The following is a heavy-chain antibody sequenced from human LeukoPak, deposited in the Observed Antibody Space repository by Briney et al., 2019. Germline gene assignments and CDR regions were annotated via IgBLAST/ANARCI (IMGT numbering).Heavy chain of an antibody. J-gene: IGHJ4*02. CDR3: ASRRWGPYGSQIDY. CDR2: IYYSGST. D-gene: IGHD6-13*01. V-gene: IGHV4-39*07. Sequence: SETLSLTCTVSGGSISSSSYYWGWIRQPPGKGLEWIGSIYYSGSTNYNPSLKSRVTISVDTSKNQFSLKLSSVTAADTAVYYCASRRWGPYGSQIDYWGQGTLVTVSS. CDR1: GGSISSSSYY.